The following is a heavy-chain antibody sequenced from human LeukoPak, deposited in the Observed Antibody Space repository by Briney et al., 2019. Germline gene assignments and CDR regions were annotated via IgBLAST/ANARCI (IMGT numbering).Heavy chain of an antibody. D-gene: IGHD1-26*01. CDR1: GGTFSIYA. J-gene: IGHJ4*02. Sequence: SVTVSCTASGGTFSIYAISWVRQAPGQGLEWMGGIIPIFGTANYAQKFQGRVTITADESTSTAYMELSSLRSEDTAVYYCARAPSGSYYSAYWGQGTLVTVSS. V-gene: IGHV1-69*01. CDR3: ARAPSGSYYSAY. CDR2: IIPIFGTA.